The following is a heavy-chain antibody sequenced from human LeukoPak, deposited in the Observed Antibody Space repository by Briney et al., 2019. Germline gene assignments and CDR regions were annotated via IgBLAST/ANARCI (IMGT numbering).Heavy chain of an antibody. V-gene: IGHV3-23*01. CDR2: ISGSGGST. Sequence: PGGSLRLSCAASGFTFSSYAMSWVRQAPGKGLEWVSAISGSGGSTYYADSVKGRFTISRDNSKNTLYLQMNSLRAEDTAVYYCAKDQDDYVWGSYRPPRGAFDIWGQGTMVTVSS. CDR3: AKDQDDYVWGSYRPPRGAFDI. J-gene: IGHJ3*02. D-gene: IGHD3-16*02. CDR1: GFTFSSYA.